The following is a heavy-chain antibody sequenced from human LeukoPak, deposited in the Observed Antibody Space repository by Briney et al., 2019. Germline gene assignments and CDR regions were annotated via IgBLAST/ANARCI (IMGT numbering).Heavy chain of an antibody. CDR2: IKSKHDGGTT. J-gene: IGHJ4*02. CDR1: GFTFRNAW. V-gene: IGHV3-15*01. Sequence: GGSLRLSCATSGFTFRNAWMSWVRQALGKGLEWVGRIKSKHDGGTTDFAAPVKGRFSISRDDSENTLYLQMNSLITDDTAVYYCTTAPASLDYWGQGTLVTVSS. CDR3: TTAPASLDY.